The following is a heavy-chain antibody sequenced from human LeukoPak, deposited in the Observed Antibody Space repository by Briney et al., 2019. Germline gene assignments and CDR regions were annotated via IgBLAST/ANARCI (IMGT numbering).Heavy chain of an antibody. J-gene: IGHJ6*04. CDR2: INHSGST. Sequence: SETLSLTCAVYGGSFSGYYWSWIRQPPGKGLEWIGEINHSGSTNYNPSLKSRVTISVDTSKNQFSLKLSSVTAADTAVYYCARAQPGMDVWGKGTTVTISS. V-gene: IGHV4-34*01. D-gene: IGHD1-14*01. CDR1: GGSFSGYY. CDR3: ARAQPGMDV.